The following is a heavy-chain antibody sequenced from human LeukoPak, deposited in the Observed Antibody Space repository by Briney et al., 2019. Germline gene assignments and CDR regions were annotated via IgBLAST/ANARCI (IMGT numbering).Heavy chain of an antibody. D-gene: IGHD2-15*01. Sequence: GRSLRLSCAASGFTFSSYAISWVRQAPGQGLEWMGGIIPIFGTANYAQKFQGRVTITADESTSTAYMELSSLRSEDTAVYYCARAHCSGGSCYSFYLDYWGQGTLVTVSS. J-gene: IGHJ4*02. CDR3: ARAHCSGGSCYSFYLDY. V-gene: IGHV1-69*01. CDR1: GFTFSSYA. CDR2: IIPIFGTA.